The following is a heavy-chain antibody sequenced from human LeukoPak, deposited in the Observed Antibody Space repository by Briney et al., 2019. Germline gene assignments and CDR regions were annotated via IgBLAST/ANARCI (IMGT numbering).Heavy chain of an antibody. Sequence: SAVKVSCKASGGTFSSYAISWVRQAPGQGGEWVGGIIPIFGTANYAQKFQGRVTITTDESTSTAYMELSSLRSEDTAGSHCASLVGAVAGTRTYYYYYYMDVWGKGTTVTVSS. CDR1: GGTFSSYA. V-gene: IGHV1-69*05. CDR3: ASLVGAVAGTRTYYYYYYMDV. CDR2: IIPIFGTA. J-gene: IGHJ6*03. D-gene: IGHD6-19*01.